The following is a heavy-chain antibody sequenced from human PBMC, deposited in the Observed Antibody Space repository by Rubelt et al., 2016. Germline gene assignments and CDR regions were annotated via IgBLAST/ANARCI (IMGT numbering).Heavy chain of an antibody. J-gene: IGHJ4*02. CDR1: GFTFFTYN. V-gene: IGHV3-48*01. D-gene: IGHD5-18*01. CDR2: ISSSSSTI. Sequence: VQLVESGGGLVQPGGSLRLSCAASGFTFFTYNMNWVRQAPGKGLEWVSYISSSSSTIYYADSVKGRFTISRENAKNSLFLQMNSLRAEDTAVYYCARANRGYTYGYYFDYWGQGTLVTVSS. CDR3: ARANRGYTYGYYFDY.